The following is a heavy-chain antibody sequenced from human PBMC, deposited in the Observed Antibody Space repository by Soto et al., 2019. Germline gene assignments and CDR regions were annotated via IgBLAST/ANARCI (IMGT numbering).Heavy chain of an antibody. CDR2: TYYRSKWYN. D-gene: IGHD6-6*01. J-gene: IGHJ1*01. CDR1: GDSVSSNSAA. CDR3: AREGIAAPPPPGYFQH. V-gene: IGHV6-1*01. Sequence: SQTLSVTCAISGDSVSSNSAAWNWIRQSPSRGLEWLGRTYYRSKWYNDYAVSVKSRITINPDTSKNQFSLQLNSVTPEDTAGYYFAREGIAAPPPPGYFQHWGQGTLVTVSS.